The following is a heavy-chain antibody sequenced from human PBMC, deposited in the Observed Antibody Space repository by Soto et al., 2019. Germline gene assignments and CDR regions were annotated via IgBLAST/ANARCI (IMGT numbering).Heavy chain of an antibody. CDR1: GFTFSSYA. V-gene: IGHV3-30-3*01. D-gene: IGHD6-13*01. J-gene: IGHJ4*02. Sequence: HPGGSLRLSCAASGFTFSSYAMHWVRQAPGKGLEWVAVISYDGSNKYYADSVKGRFTISRDNSKNTLYLQMNSLRAEDTAVYYCARVKDSSSWYREYFDYWGQGTLVTVSS. CDR3: ARVKDSSSWYREYFDY. CDR2: ISYDGSNK.